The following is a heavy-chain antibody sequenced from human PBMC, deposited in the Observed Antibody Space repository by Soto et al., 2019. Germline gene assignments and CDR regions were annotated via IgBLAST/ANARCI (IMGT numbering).Heavy chain of an antibody. CDR2: IIPILGIA. D-gene: IGHD6-13*01. CDR1: GGTFSSYT. CDR3: ASAQRSSSFSSDAFDI. J-gene: IGHJ3*02. Sequence: SVKVSCKASGGTFSSYTISWVRQAPGQGLEWMGRIIPILGIANYAQKFQGRVTITADKSTSTAYMELSSLRSEDTAVYYCASAQRSSSFSSDAFDIWGQGTMVTVSS. V-gene: IGHV1-69*02.